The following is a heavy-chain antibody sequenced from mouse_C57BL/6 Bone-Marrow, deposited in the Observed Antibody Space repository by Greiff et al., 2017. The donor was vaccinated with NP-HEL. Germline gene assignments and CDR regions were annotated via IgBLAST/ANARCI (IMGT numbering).Heavy chain of an antibody. D-gene: IGHD1-1*01. CDR1: GYTFTSYW. CDR3: ARDYYGSTFYYFDY. V-gene: IGHV1-61*01. CDR2: IYPSDSET. Sequence: QVQLQQPGAELVRPGSSVKLSCKASGYTFTSYWMVWVKQRPGQGLEWIGNIYPSDSETHYNQKFKDKATLTVDKSSSTAYMQLSSLTSEDSAVYYCARDYYGSTFYYFDYWGQGTTLTVSS. J-gene: IGHJ2*01.